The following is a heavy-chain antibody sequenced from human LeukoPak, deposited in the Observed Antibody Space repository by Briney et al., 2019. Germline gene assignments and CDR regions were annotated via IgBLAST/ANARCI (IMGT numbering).Heavy chain of an antibody. CDR3: ARAAMVRGVTTSYYYYYMEV. V-gene: IGHV4-34*01. D-gene: IGHD3-10*01. CDR1: GGSFSGYY. Sequence: KPSKTLSLTCAVYGGSFSGYYWSWIRQPPGKGLEWIGEINHSGSTNYNPSLKSRVTISVDTSKNQFSLKLSSVTAADTAVYYCARAAMVRGVTTSYYYYYMEVWGKGTTVTVSS. J-gene: IGHJ6*03. CDR2: INHSGST.